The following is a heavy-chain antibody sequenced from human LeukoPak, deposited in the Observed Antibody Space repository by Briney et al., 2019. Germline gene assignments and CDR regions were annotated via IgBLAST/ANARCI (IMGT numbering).Heavy chain of an antibody. CDR1: GFTFSSYA. CDR2: ISYDGSNK. Sequence: GGSLRLSCAASGFTFSSYAMHWVRQAPGKGLEWVAVISYDGSNKYYADSVKGRFTISRDNAKNSLYLQMNSLRAEDTAVYYCARDNYYGSGSPTYYYYYYGMDVWGQGTTVTVSS. V-gene: IGHV3-30-3*01. D-gene: IGHD3-10*01. CDR3: ARDNYYGSGSPTYYYYYYGMDV. J-gene: IGHJ6*02.